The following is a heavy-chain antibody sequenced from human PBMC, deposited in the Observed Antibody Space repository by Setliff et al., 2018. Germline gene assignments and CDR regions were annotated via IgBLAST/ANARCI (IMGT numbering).Heavy chain of an antibody. CDR2: ISNSGST. CDR1: GGSGDYY. CDR3: ARTPAAGTGDAFDI. V-gene: IGHV4-30-4*08. Sequence: LSLTCTVSGGSGDYYWSWIRQPPGKGLEWIGYISNSGSTYYKSFLKSRLTISIDTSKSQFSLKLGSVTAADTAMYYCARTPAAGTGDAFDIWGQGTMVTVSS. J-gene: IGHJ3*02. D-gene: IGHD6-13*01.